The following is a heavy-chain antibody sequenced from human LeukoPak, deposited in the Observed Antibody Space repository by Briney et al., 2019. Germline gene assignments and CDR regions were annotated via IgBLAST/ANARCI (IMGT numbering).Heavy chain of an antibody. CDR2: INHSGST. J-gene: IGHJ4*02. V-gene: IGHV4-34*01. CDR3: ARVRSGWSYYFDY. D-gene: IGHD6-19*01. CDR1: GGSFSGYY. Sequence: SETLSLTCAVYGGSFSGYYWSWIRQPPGKGLEWIGEINHSGSTNYNPSLKSRVTISVDTSKNQFSLKLSSVTAADTAVYYCARVRSGWSYYFDYWGQGTLVPVSS.